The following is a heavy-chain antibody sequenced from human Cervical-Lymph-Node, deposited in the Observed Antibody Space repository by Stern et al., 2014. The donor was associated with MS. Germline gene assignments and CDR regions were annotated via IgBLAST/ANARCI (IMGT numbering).Heavy chain of an antibody. Sequence: VQLEESGSEVTKPGSSVNVTCKGSGGTFRNFAVNWVRQAPGPGLEWVGGIIPVCGTQTYGNTFQGRLTIISDGSTKTVYIEMSILTTDDTATYFCASAHPATRRGYKGMNVWGQATTIAVSS. CDR1: GGTFRNFA. CDR2: IIPVCGTQ. D-gene: IGHD2-2*01. CDR3: ASAHPATRRGYKGMNV. J-gene: IGHJ6*02. V-gene: IGHV1-69*01.